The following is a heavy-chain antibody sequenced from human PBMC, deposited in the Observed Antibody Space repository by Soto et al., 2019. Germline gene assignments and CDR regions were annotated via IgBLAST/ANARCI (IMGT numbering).Heavy chain of an antibody. Sequence: GASVKVSCKASGSTFTSYAMHWVRQAPGQGLEWMGGIVPIFGTANYAQKFQGRVTITADESTSTAYMELSSLRSEDTAVYYCARDHYSLYYYYGMNVWGQGTTVTVSS. CDR1: GSTFTSYA. V-gene: IGHV1-69*13. J-gene: IGHJ6*02. CDR2: IVPIFGTA. CDR3: ARDHYSLYYYYGMNV. D-gene: IGHD4-4*01.